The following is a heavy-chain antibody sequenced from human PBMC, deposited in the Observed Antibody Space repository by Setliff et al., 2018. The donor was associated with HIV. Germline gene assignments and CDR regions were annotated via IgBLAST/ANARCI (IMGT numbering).Heavy chain of an antibody. V-gene: IGHV1-24*01. CDR1: GYTLTELS. CDR2: FDPEDGET. CDR3: ATDLNFHRGAFDI. D-gene: IGHD3-10*01. Sequence: ASVKVSCKVSGYTLTELSMHWVRQAPGKGLEWMGGFDPEDGETIYAQKFQGRVIMTEDTSTDTAYMELSSLRSEDTAVYYCATDLNFHRGAFDIWGQGTMVTVSS. J-gene: IGHJ3*02.